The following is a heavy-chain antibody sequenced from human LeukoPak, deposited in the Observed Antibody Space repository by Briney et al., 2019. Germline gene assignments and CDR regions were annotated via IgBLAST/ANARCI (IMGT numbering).Heavy chain of an antibody. D-gene: IGHD3-10*01. V-gene: IGHV1-18*04. CDR3: ARDPRRFGELLYDY. Sequence: GASVKVSCKASGYTFTSYVISWVRQAPGQGLGWMGWINPFNGITNYAKKLKGRGTITTDTSASTAYMELRSLRSDDTAVYYCARDPRRFGELLYDYWARGTGVSVSS. CDR1: GYTFTSYV. CDR2: INPFNGIT. J-gene: IGHJ4*02.